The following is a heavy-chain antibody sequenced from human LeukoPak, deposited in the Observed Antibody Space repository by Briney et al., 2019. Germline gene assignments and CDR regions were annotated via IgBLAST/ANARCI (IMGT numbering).Heavy chain of an antibody. Sequence: GVSLRLSCAASGFSFSNYAMSWVRQAPGKGLEWVSAITGSGGSTYYADSVKGRFTISRDNSKNTLHLQMNSLRAEDTAVYYCAKDSYGSGTYPSLFNYWGHGALVTVSS. CDR1: GFSFSNYA. V-gene: IGHV3-23*01. J-gene: IGHJ4*01. CDR2: ITGSGGST. D-gene: IGHD3-10*01. CDR3: AKDSYGSGTYPSLFNY.